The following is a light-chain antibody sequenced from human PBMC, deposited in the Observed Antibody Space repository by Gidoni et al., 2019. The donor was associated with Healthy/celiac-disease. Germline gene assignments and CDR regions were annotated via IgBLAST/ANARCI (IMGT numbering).Light chain of an antibody. CDR2: SNN. CDR1: SANIGSNT. Sequence: QSVLTQPPSASGTPGQRVTISCSGSSANIGSNTVTWYQQRPGTAPKLLIYSNNQRPSGVPDRFSGSKSGTSASLAISGLQSEDEADYYCAAWDDSLNVVFGGGTKLTVL. J-gene: IGLJ2*01. CDR3: AAWDDSLNVV. V-gene: IGLV1-44*01.